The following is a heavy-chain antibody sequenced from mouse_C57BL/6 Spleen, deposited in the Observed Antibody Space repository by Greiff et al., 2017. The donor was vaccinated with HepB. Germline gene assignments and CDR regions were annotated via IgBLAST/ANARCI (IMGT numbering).Heavy chain of an antibody. J-gene: IGHJ3*01. CDR1: GYTFTSYT. V-gene: IGHV1-4*01. CDR3: ARGYYGSSYGFAY. D-gene: IGHD1-1*01. CDR2: INPSSGYT. Sequence: LEASGAELARPGASVKMSCKASGYTFTSYTMHWVKQRPGQGLEWIGYINPSSGYTKYNQKFKDKATLTADKSSSTAYMQLSSLTSEDSAVYYCARGYYGSSYGFAYWGQGTLVTVSA.